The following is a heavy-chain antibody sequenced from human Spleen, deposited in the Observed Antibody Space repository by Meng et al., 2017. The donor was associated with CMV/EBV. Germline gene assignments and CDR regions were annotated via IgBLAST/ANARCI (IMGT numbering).Heavy chain of an antibody. CDR2: IYWDDDK. J-gene: IGHJ4*02. D-gene: IGHD3-10*01. V-gene: IGHV2-5*02. CDR3: AHQNYYGSGSEYYFDY. CDR1: GVSPSTSGVG. Sequence: QFPLQCSVPTSVKPTQTLSLTSTFSGVSPSTSGVGVGWIRQPPGKALEWLALIYWDDDKRYSPSLKSRLTITKDTSKNQVVLTMTNMDPVDTATYYCAHQNYYGSGSEYYFDYWGQGTLVTVSS.